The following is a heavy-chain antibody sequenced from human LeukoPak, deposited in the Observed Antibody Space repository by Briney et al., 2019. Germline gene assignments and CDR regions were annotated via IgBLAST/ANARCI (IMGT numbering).Heavy chain of an antibody. Sequence: GGSLRLSCATSGFTFTNAWMSWVRQAPGKGLEWVGRIKSRTDGGTTDYAAPVKGRFTISRDDSENTLYLQMNSLKTEDTAVYYCTTVRGYCSGGSCFGYWGQGTLVTVSS. V-gene: IGHV3-15*01. CDR2: IKSRTDGGTT. CDR3: TTVRGYCSGGSCFGY. CDR1: GFTFTNAW. D-gene: IGHD2-15*01. J-gene: IGHJ4*02.